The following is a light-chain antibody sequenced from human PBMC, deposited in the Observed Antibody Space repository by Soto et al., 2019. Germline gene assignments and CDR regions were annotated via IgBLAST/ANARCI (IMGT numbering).Light chain of an antibody. CDR3: QQHGSPLWT. CDR2: GTF. J-gene: IGKJ1*01. CDR1: QSITSSY. Sequence: EIEFTQSPGTLSLSPGERATLSCRASQSITSSYLARYQQKPGQAPRLLISGTFSRATGIPDRFSGSGSGTDFTLTISRLEPEYFSDYYCQQHGSPLWTFSQGTKVDIK. V-gene: IGKV3-20*01.